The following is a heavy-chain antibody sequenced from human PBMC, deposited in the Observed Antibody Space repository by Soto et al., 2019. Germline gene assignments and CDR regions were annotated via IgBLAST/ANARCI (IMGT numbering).Heavy chain of an antibody. CDR3: ARDRGYSYGYSSKGVDYFDY. V-gene: IGHV3-21*01. CDR1: GFTFSSYS. Sequence: GGSLRLSCAASGFTFSSYSMNWVRQAPGKGLEWVSSISSSSSYIYYADSVKGRFTISRDNAKNSLYLQMNSLRAEDTAVYYCARDRGYSYGYSSKGVDYFDYWGQGTLVTVSS. CDR2: ISSSSSYI. J-gene: IGHJ4*02. D-gene: IGHD5-18*01.